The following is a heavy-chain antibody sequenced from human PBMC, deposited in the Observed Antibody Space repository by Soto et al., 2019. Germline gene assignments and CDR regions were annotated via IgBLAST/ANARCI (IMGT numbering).Heavy chain of an antibody. V-gene: IGHV1-18*01. J-gene: IGHJ6*02. CDR3: ARRQRLYDFWSGYYIASNGYYYGMDV. CDR1: GYTFTSYG. D-gene: IGHD3-3*01. CDR2: ISAYNGNT. Sequence: ASVKVSCKASGYTFTSYGISWVRQAPGQGLEWMGWISAYNGNTNYAQKIQGRVTMTTDTSTSTAYMELRSLRSDDTAVYYCARRQRLYDFWSGYYIASNGYYYGMDVWGQGTTVTVSS.